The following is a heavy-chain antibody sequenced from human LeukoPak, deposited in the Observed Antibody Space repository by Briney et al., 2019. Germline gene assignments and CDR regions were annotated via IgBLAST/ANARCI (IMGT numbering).Heavy chain of an antibody. CDR2: IYHSGST. J-gene: IGHJ4*02. V-gene: IGHV4-4*02. CDR1: GGSISNITNSNW. D-gene: IGHD4-17*01. Sequence: SETLSLTCAVSGGSISNITNSNWWSWVRQPPGKGLEWIGEIYHSGSTNYNPSLKSRVTISVDKSKNQFSLKLSSVTAADTAVYYCARNGYYSADYWGQGTLVTVSS. CDR3: ARNGYYSADY.